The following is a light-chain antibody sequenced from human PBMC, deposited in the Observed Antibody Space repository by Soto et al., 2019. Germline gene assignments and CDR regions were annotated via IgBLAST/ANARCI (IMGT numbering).Light chain of an antibody. CDR1: SSDVGSYNL. CDR2: EGS. J-gene: IGLJ2*01. Sequence: QSALTQPASVSGSPGQSITISCTGTSSDVGSYNLVSWYQQHPGKAPKLMIFEGSKRPSGVSNRFSGSKSGNTASLTISGLQGEDEADYYCCSYAGSSTFVVFRGGTKLTVL. V-gene: IGLV2-23*03. CDR3: CSYAGSSTFVV.